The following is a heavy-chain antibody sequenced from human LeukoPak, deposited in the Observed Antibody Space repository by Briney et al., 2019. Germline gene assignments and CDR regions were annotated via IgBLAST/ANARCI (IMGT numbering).Heavy chain of an antibody. CDR2: INPNSGGT. Sequence: ASVKVSRKASGYTFTGYYMHWVRQAPGQGLEWMGWINPNSGGTNYAQKFQGRVTMTRDTSISTAYMELSRLRSDDTAVYYCARSRAHRYCSSTSCYEGPFDYWGQGTLVTVSS. V-gene: IGHV1-2*02. CDR1: GYTFTGYY. J-gene: IGHJ4*02. D-gene: IGHD2-2*01. CDR3: ARSRAHRYCSSTSCYEGPFDY.